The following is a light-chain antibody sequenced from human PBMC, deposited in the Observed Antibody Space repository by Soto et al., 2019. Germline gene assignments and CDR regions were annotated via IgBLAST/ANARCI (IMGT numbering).Light chain of an antibody. Sequence: DIHMTQYTSTLPASVGDRVTITCRASQSISNWLAWYQQKPGKAPNLLIYDASSLQSGVPSRFSGSGFGTDFTLTISSLQPEDFATYYCLQDYNYPRTSGQGTKVDIK. V-gene: IGKV1-5*01. CDR1: QSISNW. CDR3: LQDYNYPRT. CDR2: DAS. J-gene: IGKJ1*01.